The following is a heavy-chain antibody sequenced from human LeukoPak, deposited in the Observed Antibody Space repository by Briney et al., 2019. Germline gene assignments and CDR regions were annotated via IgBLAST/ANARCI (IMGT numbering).Heavy chain of an antibody. CDR2: IYHSGSI. D-gene: IGHD5-24*01. Sequence: SETLSLTCTVSGGSISSGDYYWSWIRQPPGKGLEWIGYIYHSGSIYYNPSLKSRVTISVDRSKNQFSLKLSSVTAADTAVYYCARGEDGYNWDYWGQGTLVTVSS. CDR1: GGSISSGDYY. J-gene: IGHJ4*02. CDR3: ARGEDGYNWDY. V-gene: IGHV4-30-2*01.